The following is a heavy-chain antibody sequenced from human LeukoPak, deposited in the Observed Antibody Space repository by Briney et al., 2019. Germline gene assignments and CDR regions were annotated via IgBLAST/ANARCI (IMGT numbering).Heavy chain of an antibody. CDR1: GGSITGSSYY. D-gene: IGHD3-9*01. CDR2: IYYSGST. CDR3: TRGSYDVLTGRSTLGEY. J-gene: IGHJ4*02. Sequence: LETLSLTCTISGGSITGSSYYWGWIRQSPGKGLEWIGNIYYSGSTYYNSSLESRVTISIDTSKNHFSLRLTSVTASDTAVYFCTRGSYDVLTGRSTLGEYWGQGTLVAVSS. V-gene: IGHV4-39*02.